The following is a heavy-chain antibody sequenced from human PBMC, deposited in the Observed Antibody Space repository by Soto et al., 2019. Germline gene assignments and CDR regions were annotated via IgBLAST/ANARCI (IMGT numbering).Heavy chain of an antibody. D-gene: IGHD6-13*01. V-gene: IGHV1-2*02. CDR2: VNPDSGGT. CDR3: ARAGIAAPRSGDYAMDV. Sequence: GASVKVSCKASGYPFTGYYIHWVRQAPGQGLEWMGWVNPDSGGTKFAQKFRGRVTMTRDTSVSTAYMELSRLSSDDTAVYYCARAGIAAPRSGDYAMDVWGQGTTVTVSS. J-gene: IGHJ6*02. CDR1: GYPFTGYY.